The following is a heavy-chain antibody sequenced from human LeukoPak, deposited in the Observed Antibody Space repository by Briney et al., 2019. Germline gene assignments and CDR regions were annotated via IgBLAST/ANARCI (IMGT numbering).Heavy chain of an antibody. D-gene: IGHD5-12*01. V-gene: IGHV4-34*01. J-gene: IGHJ4*02. Sequence: PSETLSLTCAVYGGSFSGYYWSWIRQPPGKGLEWIGEINHSGSTNYNPSLKSRVTISVDTSKNQFSLKLSSVTAADTAVYYCARARGYSGYEPRRDFDNWGRGTLVTVSS. CDR3: ARARGYSGYEPRRDFDN. CDR2: INHSGST. CDR1: GGSFSGYY.